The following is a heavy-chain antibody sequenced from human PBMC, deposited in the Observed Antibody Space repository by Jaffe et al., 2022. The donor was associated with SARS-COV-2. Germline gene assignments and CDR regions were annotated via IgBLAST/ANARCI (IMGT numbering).Heavy chain of an antibody. CDR1: GFTFDDYA. CDR3: ARRGGAYYYHYYMDV. D-gene: IGHD3-16*01. J-gene: IGHJ6*03. V-gene: IGHV3-43D*03. Sequence: EVQLVESGGAVVQPGGSLRLSCAASGFTFDDYAMHWVRQAPGKGLEWVSLITWDGEDTYYVDSVKGRFTISRDNSKNSLYLQMNNLRPEDSAFYYCARRGGAYYYHYYMDVWGKGTTVTVSS. CDR2: ITWDGEDT.